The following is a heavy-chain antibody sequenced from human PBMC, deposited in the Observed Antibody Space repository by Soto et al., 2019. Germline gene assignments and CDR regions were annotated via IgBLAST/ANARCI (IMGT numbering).Heavy chain of an antibody. Sequence: EVQLLESGGGLVQPGGSLRLSCAASGFTFSSYAMSWVRQAPGKGLEWVSAISGSGGSTYYADSVKGRFTISRDNSKNGLFLTMNSQRAEDTAVYYCAKARFVEWLLSRRGTGVRFDPWGQGTLVTVSS. CDR3: AKARFVEWLLSRRGTGVRFDP. D-gene: IGHD3-3*01. J-gene: IGHJ5*02. CDR2: ISGSGGST. CDR1: GFTFSSYA. V-gene: IGHV3-23*01.